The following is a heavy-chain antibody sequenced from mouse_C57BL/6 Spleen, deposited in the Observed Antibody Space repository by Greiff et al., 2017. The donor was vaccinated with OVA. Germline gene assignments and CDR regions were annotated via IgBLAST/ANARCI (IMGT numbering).Heavy chain of an antibody. Sequence: QVQLQQPGAELVKPGASVKMSCKASGYTFTSYWITWVKQRPGQGLEWIGDIYPGSGSTNYNEKFKSKATLTVDTSSSTAYMQLSSLTSEDSAVYYCARGDDYDGRGFAYWGQGTLVTVSA. CDR2: IYPGSGST. V-gene: IGHV1-55*01. CDR3: ARGDDYDGRGFAY. CDR1: GYTFTSYW. D-gene: IGHD2-4*01. J-gene: IGHJ3*01.